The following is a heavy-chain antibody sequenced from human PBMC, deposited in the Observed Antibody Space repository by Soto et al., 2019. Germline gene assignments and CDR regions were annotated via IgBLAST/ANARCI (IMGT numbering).Heavy chain of an antibody. Sequence: SETLSLTCTVSGDSIKSSSHYWGWIRQPPGETLEWIGNIYYSGNDYYNPSLKSRVTISVDTSKSQFSLRLKSVTVADTAVYFCARRAVYTDAPFDTWGQGTLVTVSS. CDR1: GDSIKSSSHY. J-gene: IGHJ4*02. CDR3: ARRAVYTDAPFDT. D-gene: IGHD6-19*01. V-gene: IGHV4-39*01. CDR2: IYYSGND.